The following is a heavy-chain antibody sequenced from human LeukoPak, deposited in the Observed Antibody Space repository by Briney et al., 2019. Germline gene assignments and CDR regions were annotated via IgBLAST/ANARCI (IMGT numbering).Heavy chain of an antibody. Sequence: ASVKVSCKASGYTFTGYYIHWVRQAPGQGLEWMGWINPNSGGTNYAQKFQGRVTMTRDTSISTAYMDLSRLRSDDTAVYYCARGSIVGATFDYFGYWGQGTLVTVSS. D-gene: IGHD1-26*01. J-gene: IGHJ4*02. CDR3: ARGSIVGATFDYFGY. V-gene: IGHV1-2*02. CDR2: INPNSGGT. CDR1: GYTFTGYY.